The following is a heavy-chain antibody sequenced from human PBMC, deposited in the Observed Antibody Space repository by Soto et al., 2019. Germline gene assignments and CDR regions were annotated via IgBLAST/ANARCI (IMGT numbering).Heavy chain of an antibody. J-gene: IGHJ3*02. Sequence: QVQLVQSGPELKKPGASVKVSCKASGYTFRNYGINWVRQAPGQGLEWMGWISAYNGDTNYAPKFPGRVTMAKDTPTSTAYMDLRSLKSDDTAVYYCARDGRQFGPNSDNFDILGQGTTVTVAS. CDR2: ISAYNGDT. D-gene: IGHD3-10*01. CDR1: GYTFRNYG. CDR3: ARDGRQFGPNSDNFDI. V-gene: IGHV1-18*01.